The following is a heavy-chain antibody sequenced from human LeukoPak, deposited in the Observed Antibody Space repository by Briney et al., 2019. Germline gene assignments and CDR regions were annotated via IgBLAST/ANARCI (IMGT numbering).Heavy chain of an antibody. CDR1: GYTFTGYY. CDR3: ARLLGTRGRPGGFDY. D-gene: IGHD3-16*01. Sequence: ASVKVSCKASGYTFTGYYMHWVRQAPGQGLEWMGIINPSGGSTSYAQKFQGRVTMTRDTSTSTVYMELSSLRSEDTAVYYCARLLGTRGRPGGFDYWGQGTLVTVSS. J-gene: IGHJ4*02. V-gene: IGHV1-46*01. CDR2: INPSGGST.